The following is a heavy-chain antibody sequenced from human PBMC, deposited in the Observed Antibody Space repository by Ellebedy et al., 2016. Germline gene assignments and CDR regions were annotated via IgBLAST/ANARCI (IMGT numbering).Heavy chain of an antibody. Sequence: SETLSLTCIVSGGSITSDYWSWIRQPAGKGLEWIGRVDSSGNTNYNPSLKNRVTMSLDTSNNQFSLKLTSVTAADTGVYYCARGLTPHFDSWGQGTLVTVSS. D-gene: IGHD2-21*01. CDR2: VDSSGNT. V-gene: IGHV4-4*07. CDR1: GGSITSDY. J-gene: IGHJ4*02. CDR3: ARGLTPHFDS.